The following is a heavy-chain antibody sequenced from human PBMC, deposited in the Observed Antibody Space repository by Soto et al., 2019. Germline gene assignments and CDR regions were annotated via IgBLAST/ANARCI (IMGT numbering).Heavy chain of an antibody. CDR3: ARGADTAMGHHCMDV. J-gene: IGHJ6*02. Sequence: VGSLRLSCAASGFTFSSYSMNWVRHSPGKGLEWVSSISSSSSYIYYADSVKGRFTISRDNAKNSLYLQMSSLRAEDTAVYYCARGADTAMGHHCMDVWGQGTTVTVSS. D-gene: IGHD5-18*01. CDR1: GFTFSSYS. V-gene: IGHV3-21*01. CDR2: ISSSSSYI.